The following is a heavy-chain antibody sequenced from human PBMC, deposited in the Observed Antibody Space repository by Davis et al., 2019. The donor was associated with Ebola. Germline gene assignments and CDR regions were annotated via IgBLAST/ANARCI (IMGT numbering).Heavy chain of an antibody. CDR3: AREYCSSTSCYTAAFDI. CDR2: IYHSGST. Sequence: PSETLSLTCAVYGGSFSGYSWSWIRQPPGKGLEWIGYIYHSGSTYYNPSLKSRVTISVDRSKNQFSLKLSSVTAADTAVYYCAREYCSSTSCYTAAFDIWGQGTMVTVSS. CDR1: GGSFSGYS. J-gene: IGHJ3*02. V-gene: IGHV4-30-2*01. D-gene: IGHD2-2*02.